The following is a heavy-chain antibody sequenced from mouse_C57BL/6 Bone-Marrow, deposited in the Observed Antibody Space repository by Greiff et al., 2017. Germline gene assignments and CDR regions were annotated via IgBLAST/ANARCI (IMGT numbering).Heavy chain of an antibody. J-gene: IGHJ4*01. CDR3: TLYYGNSYAMDY. CDR1: GFNIKDDY. V-gene: IGHV14-4*01. CDR2: IDPENGDT. Sequence: VHVKQSGAELVRPGASVKLSCTASGFNIKDDYMHWVKQRPEQGLEWIGWIDPENGDTEYASKFQGKATITADTSSNTAYLQLSSLTSEDTAVXYCTLYYGNSYAMDYWGQGTSVTVSS. D-gene: IGHD2-1*01.